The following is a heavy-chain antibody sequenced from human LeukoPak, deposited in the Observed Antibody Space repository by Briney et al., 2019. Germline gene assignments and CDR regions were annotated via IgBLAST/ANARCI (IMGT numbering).Heavy chain of an antibody. CDR2: ISAYNGNT. D-gene: IGHD3-3*01. V-gene: IGHV1-18*01. Sequence: ASVKVSCKASGYTFTSYGISWVRQAPGQGLEWMGWISAYNGNTNYAQKLQGRVTMTTDTSTSTAYMELRSLRSDDTAVYYCARDLGEDYDFWSGYLDYFDYWGQGTLVTVSS. J-gene: IGHJ4*02. CDR3: ARDLGEDYDFWSGYLDYFDY. CDR1: GYTFTSYG.